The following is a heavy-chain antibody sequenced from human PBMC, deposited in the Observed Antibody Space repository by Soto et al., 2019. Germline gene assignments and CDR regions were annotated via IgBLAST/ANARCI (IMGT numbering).Heavy chain of an antibody. CDR3: AAVATLTPQGDAFDI. Sequence: QMQLVQSGPEVKKPGTSVKVSCKASGFTFITSAVQWVRQARGQRLEWIGWVVVGSGDTNYAQQFQERVTITRDMSTTTAYMELSSLISEDTAVYYCAAVATLTPQGDAFDIWGQGTMVTVSS. CDR2: VVVGSGDT. J-gene: IGHJ3*02. V-gene: IGHV1-58*01. CDR1: GFTFITSA.